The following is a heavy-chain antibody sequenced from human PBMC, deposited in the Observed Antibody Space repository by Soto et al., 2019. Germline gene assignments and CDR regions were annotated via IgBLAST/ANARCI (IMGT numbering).Heavy chain of an antibody. V-gene: IGHV5-10-1*01. Sequence: GESLKISCKGSGYSFTSYWISRVRQMPGKGLEWMGRIDPSDSYTNYSPSFQGHVTISADKSISTAYLQWSSLKASDTAMYYCARHSSSWYWWFDPWGQGTLVTVSS. CDR3: ARHSSSWYWWFDP. CDR2: IDPSDSYT. J-gene: IGHJ5*02. CDR1: GYSFTSYW. D-gene: IGHD6-13*01.